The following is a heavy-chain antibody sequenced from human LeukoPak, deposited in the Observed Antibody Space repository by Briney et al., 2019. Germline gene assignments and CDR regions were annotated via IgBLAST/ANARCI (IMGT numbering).Heavy chain of an antibody. CDR2: IRYDGSNK. CDR1: GFTFSSYG. CDR3: AKGEDIVATHLDY. D-gene: IGHD5-12*01. Sequence: GGSLRLSCAASGFTFSSYGMHWVRQAPGKGLEWVAFIRYDGSNKYYADSVKGRFTISRDNSKNTLYLQMNSLRAEDTAVYYCAKGEDIVATHLDYWGQGTLVTVSS. V-gene: IGHV3-30*02. J-gene: IGHJ4*02.